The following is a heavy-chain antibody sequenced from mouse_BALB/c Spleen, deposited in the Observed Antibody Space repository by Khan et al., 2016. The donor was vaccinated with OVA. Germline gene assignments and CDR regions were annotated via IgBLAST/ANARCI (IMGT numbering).Heavy chain of an antibody. V-gene: IGHV1-63*02. Sequence: VQLQESGAELVRPGTSVKMSCKAAGYTFTNYWIGWVKQRPGHGLEWIGDIFPGGGYTNYNEKFKGKATLTADTSSSTAYMQLRSLTSEDSAIYYCARRGAARATCDYFDYWGQGTTLTVSS. D-gene: IGHD3-1*01. J-gene: IGHJ2*01. CDR2: IFPGGGYT. CDR1: GYTFTNYW. CDR3: ARRGAARATCDYFDY.